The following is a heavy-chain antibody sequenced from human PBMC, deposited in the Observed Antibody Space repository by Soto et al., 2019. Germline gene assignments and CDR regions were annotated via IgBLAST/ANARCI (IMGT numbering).Heavy chain of an antibody. V-gene: IGHV3-21*01. D-gene: IGHD2-2*02. CDR2: ISSSSSYI. J-gene: IGHJ6*03. Sequence: GGSLRLSCAASVFTFSSYSMNWVRQAPGKGLEWVSSISSSSSYIYYADSVKGRFTISRDNAKNSLYLQMNSLRAEDTAVYYCARGNIVVVPAAISDYYYYMDVWGKGTTVTVSS. CDR1: VFTFSSYS. CDR3: ARGNIVVVPAAISDYYYYMDV.